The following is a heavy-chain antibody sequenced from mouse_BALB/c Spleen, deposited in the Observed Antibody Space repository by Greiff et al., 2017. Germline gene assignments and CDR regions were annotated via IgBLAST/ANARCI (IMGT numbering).Heavy chain of an antibody. J-gene: IGHJ4*01. CDR1: GYTFTSYW. Sequence: VQLQQSGAELVKPGASVKLSCKASGYTFTSYWMHWVKQRPGQGLEWIGEINPSNGRTNYNEKFKSKATLTVDKSSSTAYMQLSSLTSEDSAVYYCYSLYAMDYWGQGTSVTVSS. D-gene: IGHD6-1*01. V-gene: IGHV1S81*02. CDR2: INPSNGRT. CDR3: YSLYAMDY.